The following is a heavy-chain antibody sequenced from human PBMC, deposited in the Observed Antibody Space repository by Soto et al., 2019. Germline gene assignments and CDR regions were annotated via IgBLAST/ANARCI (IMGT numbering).Heavy chain of an antibody. Sequence: GASVKVSCKASGYTFTSYGISWARQAPGQGHEWMGWISAYNGDTNYAQKLQGRITMTTDTYTSTAYMELRSLRSDDTAVYDCARDLWCSGGSCPMRHYYGRDVWGQGTTVTVSS. CDR3: ARDLWCSGGSCPMRHYYGRDV. V-gene: IGHV1-18*01. CDR2: ISAYNGDT. D-gene: IGHD2-15*01. J-gene: IGHJ6*02. CDR1: GYTFTSYG.